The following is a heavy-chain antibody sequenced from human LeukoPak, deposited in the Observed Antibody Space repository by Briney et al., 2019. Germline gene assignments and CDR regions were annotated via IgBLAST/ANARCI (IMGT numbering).Heavy chain of an antibody. CDR3: AKERGAVYYDYVWGSYRYTDFLDY. CDR2: IRYDGSNK. J-gene: IGHJ4*02. D-gene: IGHD3-16*02. Sequence: GGSLRLSCAASGFTFSSYGMPWVRQAPGKGLEWVAFIRYDGSNKNFADSVKGRFTISRDNSKNTLYLQMNSLRAEDTAVYYCAKERGAVYYDYVWGSYRYTDFLDYWGQGTLVTVSS. V-gene: IGHV3-30*02. CDR1: GFTFSSYG.